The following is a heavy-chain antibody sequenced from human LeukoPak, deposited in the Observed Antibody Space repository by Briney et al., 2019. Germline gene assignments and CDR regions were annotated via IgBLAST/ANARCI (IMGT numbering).Heavy chain of an antibody. D-gene: IGHD5-12*01. J-gene: IGHJ4*02. V-gene: IGHV4-38-2*02. CDR1: GYSISSGYY. Sequence: MASETLSLTCTVSGYSISSGYYWGWIRQPPGKGLEWIGSIYHSGSTYYNPSLKSRVTISVDTSKNQFSLKLSSVTAADTAVYYCARRGLRNSLDYWGQGTLVTVSS. CDR3: ARRGLRNSLDY. CDR2: IYHSGST.